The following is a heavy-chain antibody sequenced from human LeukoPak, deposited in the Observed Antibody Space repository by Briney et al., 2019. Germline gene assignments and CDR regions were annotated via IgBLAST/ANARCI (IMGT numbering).Heavy chain of an antibody. CDR2: IYYSGST. Sequence: SETLSLTCTASGGSISSYYWSWIRQPPGKGLEWIGYIYYSGSTNYNPSLKSRVTISVDTSKNQFSLKLSSVTAADTAVYYCARGFHYYDSSGYYYWGQGTLVTVSS. J-gene: IGHJ4*02. V-gene: IGHV4-59*01. CDR1: GGSISSYY. D-gene: IGHD3-22*01. CDR3: ARGFHYYDSSGYYY.